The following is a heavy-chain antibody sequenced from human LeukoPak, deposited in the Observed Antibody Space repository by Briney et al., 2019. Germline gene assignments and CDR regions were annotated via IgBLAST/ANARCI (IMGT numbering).Heavy chain of an antibody. CDR1: GFTFSSYG. J-gene: IGHJ4*02. D-gene: IGHD5-18*01. V-gene: IGHV3-30*02. CDR3: AKYVDTAMAFDY. CDR2: IRYDGSNK. Sequence: GGSLRLSCAASGFTFSSYGMRWVRQAPGKGLEWVAFIRYDGSNKYYADSVKGRFTISRDNSKNTLYLQMNSLRAEDTAVYYCAKYVDTAMAFDYWGQGTLVTVSS.